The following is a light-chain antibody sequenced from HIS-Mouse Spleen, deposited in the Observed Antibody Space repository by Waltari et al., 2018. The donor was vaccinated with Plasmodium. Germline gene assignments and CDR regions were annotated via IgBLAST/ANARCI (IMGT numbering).Light chain of an antibody. CDR2: AAS. J-gene: IGKJ4*01. Sequence: EIVLTQSPATLSLSPGARATLSCRASQSVSSYLAWYQQKPGQDPSRLIYAASNRATGIPARFSGSGSGTDFTLTISSLEPEDFAVYYCQQRSNWPPLTFGGGTKVEIK. V-gene: IGKV3-11*01. CDR1: QSVSSY. CDR3: QQRSNWPPLT.